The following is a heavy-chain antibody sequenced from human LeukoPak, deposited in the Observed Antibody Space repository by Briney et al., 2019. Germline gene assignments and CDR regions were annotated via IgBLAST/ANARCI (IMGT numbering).Heavy chain of an antibody. D-gene: IGHD3-10*01. Sequence: GGSLRLSCAASGFTFTTYSMNWVRQAPGKGLEWISYISSSGGAIKYADSVKGRFTISRDNSKNTLYLQMNSLRAEDTAVYYCARTISGSPAGFDYWGQGTLVTVSS. CDR2: ISSSGGAI. J-gene: IGHJ4*02. V-gene: IGHV3-48*01. CDR3: ARTISGSPAGFDY. CDR1: GFTFTTYS.